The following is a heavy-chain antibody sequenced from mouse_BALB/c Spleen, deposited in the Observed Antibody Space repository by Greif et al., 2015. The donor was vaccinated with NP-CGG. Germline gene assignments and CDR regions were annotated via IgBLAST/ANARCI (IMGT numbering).Heavy chain of an antibody. V-gene: IGHV14-3*02. CDR1: GFNIKDTY. CDR3: ANWDWYFDV. J-gene: IGHJ1*01. D-gene: IGHD4-1*01. Sequence: EVKLVESGAELVKPGASVKLSCTASGFNIKDTYMHWVKQRPEQGLEWIGRIDPANGNTKYDPKFQGKATITADTSSNTAYLHLSSLTSEDTAVYYCANWDWYFDVWGAGTTVTVSS. CDR2: IDPANGNT.